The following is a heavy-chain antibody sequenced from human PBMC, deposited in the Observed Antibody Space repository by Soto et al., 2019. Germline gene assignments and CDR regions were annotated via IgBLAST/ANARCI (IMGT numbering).Heavy chain of an antibody. CDR3: AKEASEYYDSRGSFDY. CDR2: ISGSGGST. CDR1: GFTFSSYA. J-gene: IGHJ4*02. Sequence: GGSLRLSCAASGFTFSSYAMSWVRQAPGKGLEWVSAISGSGGSTYYADSVKGRFTISRDNSKNTLYLQMNSLRAEDTAVYYCAKEASEYYDSRGSFDYWGQGTLVTVSS. V-gene: IGHV3-23*01. D-gene: IGHD3-22*01.